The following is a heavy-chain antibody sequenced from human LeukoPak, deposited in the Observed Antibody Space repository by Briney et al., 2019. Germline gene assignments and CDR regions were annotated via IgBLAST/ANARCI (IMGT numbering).Heavy chain of an antibody. J-gene: IGHJ6*02. D-gene: IGHD4-17*01. Sequence: GGSLRLSCAASGLTFRSYSMNWVRQAPGKGLEWVSSIISSSSYIYYADSVKGRFTISRDNAKNSLYLQMNSLRAEDTAVYYCARDLRGDYVDYYYGMDVWGQGTTVTVSS. CDR3: ARDLRGDYVDYYYGMDV. CDR1: GLTFRSYS. CDR2: IISSSSYI. V-gene: IGHV3-21*01.